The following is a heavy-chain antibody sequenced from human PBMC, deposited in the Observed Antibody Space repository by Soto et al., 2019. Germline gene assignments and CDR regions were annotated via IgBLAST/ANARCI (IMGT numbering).Heavy chain of an antibody. J-gene: IGHJ6*02. CDR3: ARDHLDDFGVVDPQVGYYYYGMDV. Sequence: EVQLVESGGGLVQPGGSLRLSCAASGFTVSSNYMSWVRQAPGKGLEWVSVIYSGGSTYYADSVKGRFTISRDNSKNTLYLQMNSLRAEDTAVYYCARDHLDDFGVVDPQVGYYYYGMDVWGQGTTVTVSS. D-gene: IGHD3-3*01. V-gene: IGHV3-66*01. CDR2: IYSGGST. CDR1: GFTVSSNY.